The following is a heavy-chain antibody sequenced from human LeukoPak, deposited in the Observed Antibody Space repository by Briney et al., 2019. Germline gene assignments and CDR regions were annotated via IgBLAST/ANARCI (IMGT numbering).Heavy chain of an antibody. D-gene: IGHD3-22*01. J-gene: IGHJ4*02. CDR1: GSTFSSYA. CDR2: IIPIFGTA. CDR3: ASGYYYDSSGYSYYFDY. Sequence: SSVKVSCKASGSTFSSYAISWVRQAPGQGLEWMGRIIPIFGTANYAQKFQGRVTITTDESTSTAYMELSSLRSEDTAVYYCASGYYYDSSGYSYYFDYWGQGTLVTVSS. V-gene: IGHV1-69*05.